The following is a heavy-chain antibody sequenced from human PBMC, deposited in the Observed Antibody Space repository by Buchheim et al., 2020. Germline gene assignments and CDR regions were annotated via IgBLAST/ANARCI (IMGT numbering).Heavy chain of an antibody. Sequence: QLQLQESGPGLVKPSETLSLTCTVFGGSIGSSSYYWGWVRQPPGKGLEWIGSISHSGNTYYNPSLKSRVNISVDPSKTQLSLRMGSVTAADTAVYYCARDTYAYAWFFYWGQGTL. J-gene: IGHJ4*02. CDR2: ISHSGNT. D-gene: IGHD2-2*01. V-gene: IGHV4-39*07. CDR3: ARDTYAYAWFFY. CDR1: GGSIGSSSYY.